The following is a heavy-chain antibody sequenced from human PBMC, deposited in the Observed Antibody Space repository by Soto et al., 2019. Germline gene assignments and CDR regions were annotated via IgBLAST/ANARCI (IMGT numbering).Heavy chain of an antibody. CDR3: ASLVTTRGTTFHGMDV. D-gene: IGHD1-7*01. CDR2: INGDGSST. J-gene: IGHJ6*02. V-gene: IGHV3-74*01. CDR1: GFTLRSYW. Sequence: EVQLVESGGGLVQPGGSLRLSCAASGFTLRSYWMHWVRQAPGKGLMWVSRINGDGSSTNYADSVKGRFTISRDSAKNTVDLQMNSLRVEDTAVYYCASLVTTRGTTFHGMDVWGQGTTVTVSS.